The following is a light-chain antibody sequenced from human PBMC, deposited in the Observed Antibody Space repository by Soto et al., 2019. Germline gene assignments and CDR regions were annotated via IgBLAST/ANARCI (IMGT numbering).Light chain of an antibody. V-gene: IGKV1-5*01. CDR1: QSISNL. CDR3: QQYNTYSWT. CDR2: DAS. Sequence: SQMTQTPSTLSASVGERVTMSCRANQSISNLLAWYRQKPGKAPKLLIYDASTLESGVPSRFRGSGSGTEFTLTISRLQPDDFATYYCQQYNTYSWTFGQGTKVDIK. J-gene: IGKJ1*01.